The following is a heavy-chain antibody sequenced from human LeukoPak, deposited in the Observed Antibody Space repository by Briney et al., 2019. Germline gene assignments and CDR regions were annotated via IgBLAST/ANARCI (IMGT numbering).Heavy chain of an antibody. CDR2: INPNSGGT. CDR3: ARVSYYYDSSGYVDY. CDR1: GYTFTGYY. J-gene: IGHJ4*02. Sequence: AASVKVSCKASGYTFTGYYMHWVRQAPGPGLEWMGWINPNSGGTNYAQKFQGRVTMTRDTSISTAYMELSRLRSDDTAVYYCARVSYYYDSSGYVDYWGQGTLVTVSS. V-gene: IGHV1-2*02. D-gene: IGHD3-22*01.